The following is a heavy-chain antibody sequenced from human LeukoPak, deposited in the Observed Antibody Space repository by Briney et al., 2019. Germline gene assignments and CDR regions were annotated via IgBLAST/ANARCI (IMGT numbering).Heavy chain of an antibody. CDR1: GHTFTGYY. CDR3: ARSQYSSSFGEFDY. J-gene: IGHJ4*02. CDR2: INPNSGGT. V-gene: IGHV1-2*02. D-gene: IGHD6-6*01. Sequence: ASVKVSCKASGHTFTGYYMHWVRQAPGQGLEWMGWINPNSGGTNYAQKFQGRVTMTRDTSISTAYMELSRLRSDDTAVYYCARSQYSSSFGEFDYWGQGTLVTVSS.